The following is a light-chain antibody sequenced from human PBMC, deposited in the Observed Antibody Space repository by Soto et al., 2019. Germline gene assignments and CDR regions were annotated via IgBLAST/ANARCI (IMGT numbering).Light chain of an antibody. V-gene: IGKV3-11*01. Sequence: EIVLTQSPDTLSLSPGDRATLSCRASQGVSNLLAWSQQRPGQAPRLLLYDASKRATGVPARFSGSGSGTDFTLTISSLEPEDFAVYYCQQRADWPPALTFGGGTKVDI. CDR1: QGVSNL. CDR2: DAS. J-gene: IGKJ4*01. CDR3: QQRADWPPALT.